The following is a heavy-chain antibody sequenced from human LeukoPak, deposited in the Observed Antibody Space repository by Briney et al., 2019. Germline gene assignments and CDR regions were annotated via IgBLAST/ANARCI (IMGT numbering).Heavy chain of an antibody. CDR3: ATYDSVSFGASDL. V-gene: IGHV1-2*02. J-gene: IGHJ3*01. CDR2: INPNSGGT. D-gene: IGHD3-3*01. CDR1: GYTFTGYY. Sequence: GASVKVSCKASGYTFTGYYMHWVRQAPGQGLEWMGWINPNSGGTNYAQKFQGRVTMTTDTSISPAYMELSRLRSDDTAVYYCATYDSVSFGASDLWGQGTMVIVSS.